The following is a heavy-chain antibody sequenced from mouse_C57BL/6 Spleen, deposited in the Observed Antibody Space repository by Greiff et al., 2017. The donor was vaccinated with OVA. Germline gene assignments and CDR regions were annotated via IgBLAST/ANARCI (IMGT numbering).Heavy chain of an antibody. J-gene: IGHJ3*01. CDR2: ISYSGST. V-gene: IGHV3-1*01. CDR1: GYSITSGYD. Sequence: EVQGVESGPGMVKPSQSLSLTCTVTGYSITSGYDWHWIRHFPGNKLEWMGYISYSGSTNYNPSLKSRTSLTHDTSKNHFCLKWNSVPTEDTATYYCAREGPYYYGSSYGFAYWGQGTLVTVSA. CDR3: AREGPYYYGSSYGFAY. D-gene: IGHD1-1*01.